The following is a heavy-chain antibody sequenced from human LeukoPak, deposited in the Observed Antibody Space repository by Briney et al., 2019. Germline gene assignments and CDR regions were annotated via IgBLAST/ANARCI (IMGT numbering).Heavy chain of an antibody. Sequence: ASVKVSCKASEYTFTGYYMHWVRQAPGQGLEWMGWINPNSGGTNYAQKFQGRVTMTRDTSISTAYMELSRLRSDDTAVYYCAGAPGIAVAGHNWFDPWGQGTLVTVSS. CDR1: EYTFTGYY. J-gene: IGHJ5*02. D-gene: IGHD6-19*01. V-gene: IGHV1-2*02. CDR2: INPNSGGT. CDR3: AGAPGIAVAGHNWFDP.